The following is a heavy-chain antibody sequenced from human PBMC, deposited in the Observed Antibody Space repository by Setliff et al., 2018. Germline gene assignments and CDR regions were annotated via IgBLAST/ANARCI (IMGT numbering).Heavy chain of an antibody. CDR2: IYYSGSTS. CDR1: GGSISSGGYY. D-gene: IGHD6-19*01. Sequence: SETLSLTCIVSGGSISSGGYYWSWIRQHPGKGLEWIGYIYYSGSTSYYNPSLKSRVTISVDTSKNQFSLKLSPVTAADTAVYYCARGRAGHSGHWGQGTLVTVSS. CDR3: ARGRAGHSGH. V-gene: IGHV4-31*03. J-gene: IGHJ4*02.